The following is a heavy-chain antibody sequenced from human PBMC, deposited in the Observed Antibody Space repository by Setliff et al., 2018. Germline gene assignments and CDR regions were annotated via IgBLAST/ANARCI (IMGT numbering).Heavy chain of an antibody. Sequence: ASVKVSCKASGYTFTSYSITWVRQAPGRGLEWLGWISGYSGDTSYAQKFQDRVTLTTDTSTSTAYMELSSLRTEDTAVYYCAREWVDPRWSPDYRNYLAVLCTGTTGT. CDR2: ISGYSGDT. D-gene: IGHD2-15*01. CDR1: GYTFTSYS. J-gene: IGHJ6*03. CDR3: AREWVDPRWSPDYRNYLAV. V-gene: IGHV1-18*01.